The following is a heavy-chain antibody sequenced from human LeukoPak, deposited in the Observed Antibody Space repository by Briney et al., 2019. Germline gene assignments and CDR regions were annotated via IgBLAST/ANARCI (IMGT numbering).Heavy chain of an antibody. CDR2: ISYDGTNK. V-gene: IGHV3-30*03. D-gene: IGHD6-13*01. J-gene: IGHJ3*02. CDR3: ARARGIVAAATYFGSVHDAFDI. CDR1: GFNFNNYN. Sequence: GGSLRLSCAASGFNFNNYNMNWVRQAPGKGLEWVAVISYDGTNKGYADSVKGRFTVSRDNPKNTLNLQMNSLRAEDTAVYYCARARGIVAAATYFGSVHDAFDIWGQGTMVTVSS.